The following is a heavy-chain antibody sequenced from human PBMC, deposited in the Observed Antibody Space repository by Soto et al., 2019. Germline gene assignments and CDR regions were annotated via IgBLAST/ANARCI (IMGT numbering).Heavy chain of an antibody. D-gene: IGHD1-1*01. V-gene: IGHV3-74*01. J-gene: IGHJ4*01. Sequence: EVQLVESGGGLVQPGGSLRLSCAASGFTFSNSWMHWVRQAPGNGPVWVSRINHACTIKNYADSVKGRFTISRDNAKNTLYLQITSMRAEEKAVYSCTNWASVDYWCHGNLVTVSS. CDR1: GFTFSNSW. CDR2: INHACTIK. CDR3: TNWASVDY.